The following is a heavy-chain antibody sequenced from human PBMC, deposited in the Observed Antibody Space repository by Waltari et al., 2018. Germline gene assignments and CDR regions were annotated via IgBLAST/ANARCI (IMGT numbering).Heavy chain of an antibody. D-gene: IGHD1-26*01. CDR3: ARNSGNYSFFY. V-gene: IGHV4-38-2*01. J-gene: IGHJ4*02. CDR1: GYSLSSGYF. CDR2: IYHSGRT. Sequence: QVQLQESGPGLVKPSETLSLTCAVSGYSLSSGYFRGWIRPPPGKGLEWIGSIYHSGRTYYNPSLNSRVTISVDTSKNQVSLKLSSVTAADTAVYYCARNSGNYSFFYWGQGTLVTVSS.